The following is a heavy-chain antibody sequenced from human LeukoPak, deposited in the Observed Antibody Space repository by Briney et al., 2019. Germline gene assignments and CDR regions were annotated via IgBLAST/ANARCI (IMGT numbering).Heavy chain of an antibody. CDR2: INPNSGGT. J-gene: IGHJ5*02. CDR3: AREGTRYCSSTSCYLGRRCNWFDP. Sequence: ASVKVSCKASGYTFTGYYMHWVRQAPGQGLEWMGRINPNSGGTNYAQKFQGRVTMTRDTSISTAYMELSRLRSDDTAVYYCAREGTRYCSSTSCYLGRRCNWFDPWGQGTLVTVSS. D-gene: IGHD2-2*01. V-gene: IGHV1-2*06. CDR1: GYTFTGYY.